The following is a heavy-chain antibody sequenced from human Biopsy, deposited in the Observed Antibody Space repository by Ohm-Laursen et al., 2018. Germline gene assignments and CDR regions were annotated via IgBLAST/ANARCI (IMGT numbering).Heavy chain of an antibody. J-gene: IGHJ5*02. Sequence: TLSLTCTVSGAFMDNYYWTWIRQPAGKGLEWIGRVHPGGTTNYNPSLESRLTLSGDTSKNQFSLQLNSVTAADTAIYYCARDRGYYSDRTVPGYFDPWGRGTLVTVSS. CDR3: ARDRGYYSDRTVPGYFDP. CDR1: GAFMDNYY. D-gene: IGHD3-22*01. V-gene: IGHV4-4*07. CDR2: VHPGGTT.